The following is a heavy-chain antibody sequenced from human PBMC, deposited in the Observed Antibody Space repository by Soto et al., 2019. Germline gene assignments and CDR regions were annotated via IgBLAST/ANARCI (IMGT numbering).Heavy chain of an antibody. J-gene: IGHJ5*02. CDR2: IYYSGST. CDR1: GGSISSGGYY. Sequence: PSETLSLTCTVSGGSISSGGYYWSWIRQHPGKGLEWIGYIYYSGSTYYNPSLKSRVTISVDTSKNQFSLKLSSVTAADTAVYYCARYWHSSGYTFDPWGQGTLVTVSS. V-gene: IGHV4-31*03. D-gene: IGHD6-19*01. CDR3: ARYWHSSGYTFDP.